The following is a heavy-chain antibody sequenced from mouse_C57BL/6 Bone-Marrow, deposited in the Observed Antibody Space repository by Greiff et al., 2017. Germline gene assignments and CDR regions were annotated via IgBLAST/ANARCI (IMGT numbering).Heavy chain of an antibody. CDR2: ILTGSGST. V-gene: IGHV1-9*01. D-gene: IGHD1-1*01. J-gene: IGHJ1*01. CDR1: GYTFTGYW. CDR3: ARVNGSYWYFDV. Sequence: QVQLQQSGAELMKPGASVKLSCKATGYTFTGYWIAWVKQRPGHGLEWIGEILTGSGSTNYNEKFKGKATFTADTSSNTAYMQLSSLTTEDAAVYFGARVNGSYWYFDVWGAGTTVTVSS.